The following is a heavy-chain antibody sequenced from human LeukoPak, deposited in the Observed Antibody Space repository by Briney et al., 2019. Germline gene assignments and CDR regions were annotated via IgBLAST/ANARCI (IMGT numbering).Heavy chain of an antibody. Sequence: SETLSLTCTVSGGSISSYYWSWIRQPPGKGLEWIGEINHSGSTNYNPSLKSRVTISVDTSKNQFSLKLSSVTAADTAVYYCARGIAAARPFDYWGQGTLVTVSS. D-gene: IGHD6-13*01. J-gene: IGHJ4*02. CDR1: GGSISSYY. V-gene: IGHV4-34*01. CDR2: INHSGST. CDR3: ARGIAAARPFDY.